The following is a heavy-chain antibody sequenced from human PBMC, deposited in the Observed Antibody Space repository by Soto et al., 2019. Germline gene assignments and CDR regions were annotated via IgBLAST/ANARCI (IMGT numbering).Heavy chain of an antibody. CDR3: ARDVGYSYGLDSNYYYYYYMDV. Sequence: ASVKVSCKASGYTFTSYYMHWVRQAPGQGLEWMGIINPSGGSTSYAQKFQGRVTMTRDTSTSTVYMELSSLRSEDTAVYYCARDVGYSYGLDSNYYYYYYMDVWGKGTTVTVSS. V-gene: IGHV1-46*03. CDR1: GYTFTSYY. D-gene: IGHD5-18*01. J-gene: IGHJ6*03. CDR2: INPSGGST.